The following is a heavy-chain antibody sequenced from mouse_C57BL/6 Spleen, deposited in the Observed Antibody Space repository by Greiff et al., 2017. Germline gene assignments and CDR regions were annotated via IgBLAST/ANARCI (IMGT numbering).Heavy chain of an antibody. CDR3: ASWSYYSNYGVFDY. J-gene: IGHJ2*01. CDR2: IVPNSGGT. D-gene: IGHD2-5*01. Sequence: QVQLQQPGAELVKPGASVTLSCKASGYTFTSYWMHWVKQRPGRGLVGIGRIVPNSGGTKYNEKFKNKATLTVDKPSTQAYMQLSSLTSEDSAVYYCASWSYYSNYGVFDYWGQGTTLTVSS. CDR1: GYTFTSYW. V-gene: IGHV1-72*01.